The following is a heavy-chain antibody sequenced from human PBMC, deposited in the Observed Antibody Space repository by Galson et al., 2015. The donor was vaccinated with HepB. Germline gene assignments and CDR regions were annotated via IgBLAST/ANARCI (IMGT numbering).Heavy chain of an antibody. CDR2: IYYSGST. J-gene: IGHJ3*02. V-gene: IGHV4-31*03. CDR1: GGSISSGGYY. D-gene: IGHD1-26*01. Sequence: TLSLTCTVSGGSISSGGYYWSWIRQHPGKGLEWIGYIYYSGSTYYNPSLKSRVTISVDTSKNQFSLKLSSVTAADTAVYYCAREGGSYADAFDIWGQGTMVTVSS. CDR3: AREGGSYADAFDI.